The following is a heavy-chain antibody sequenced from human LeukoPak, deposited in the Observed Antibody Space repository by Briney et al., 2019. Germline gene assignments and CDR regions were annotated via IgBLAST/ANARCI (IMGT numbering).Heavy chain of an antibody. V-gene: IGHV3-11*04. CDR1: GFTFSDYY. J-gene: IGHJ4*02. D-gene: IGHD6-13*01. Sequence: NPGGSLRLSCPASGFTFSDYYMSWIRQAPGKGLEWVSYISSSGSTIYYADSEKGQFTISRDNAKNSLYLQMNSLRAEDTAVYYCAREHGYTSSWYVDYWGQGTLVTVSS. CDR2: ISSSGSTI. CDR3: AREHGYTSSWYVDY.